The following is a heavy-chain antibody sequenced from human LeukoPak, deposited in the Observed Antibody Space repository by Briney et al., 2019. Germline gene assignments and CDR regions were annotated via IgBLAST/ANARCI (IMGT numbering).Heavy chain of an antibody. CDR3: VKLHCSGTSCYIGWFDP. V-gene: IGHV3-30*02. Sequence: GGPQRLSCAASGFTFSSYGMHWVRQAPGKGLEWVAFIRYDGSNKYYADSVKGRFTISRDNSKNTLYLQMNSLRAEDTAVYYCVKLHCSGTSCYIGWFDPWGQGTLVTVSS. CDR1: GFTFSSYG. CDR2: IRYDGSNK. J-gene: IGHJ5*02. D-gene: IGHD2-2*02.